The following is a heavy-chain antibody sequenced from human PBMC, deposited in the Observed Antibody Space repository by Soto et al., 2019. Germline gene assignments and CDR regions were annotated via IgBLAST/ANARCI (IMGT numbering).Heavy chain of an antibody. CDR3: ARHMTSSTTCYAGTCSFGY. CDR1: GYSFTNYW. J-gene: IGHJ4*02. D-gene: IGHD2-2*01. CDR2: IDPSDSYT. V-gene: IGHV5-10-1*01. Sequence: PGESLKISCKGSGYSFTNYWITWVRQMPGKGPEWMGRIDPSDSYTNYSPSFQGHVTISVDKSISTAYLHWSSLEASDTAIYYCARHMTSSTTCYAGTCSFGYWGQGTLVTVSS.